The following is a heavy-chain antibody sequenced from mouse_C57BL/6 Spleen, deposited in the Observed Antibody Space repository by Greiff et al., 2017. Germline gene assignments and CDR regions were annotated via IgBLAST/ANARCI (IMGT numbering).Heavy chain of an antibody. CDR3: ARSGSYDAMDY. V-gene: IGHV1-64*01. Sequence: QVQLQQSGAELVKPGASVKLSCKASGYTFTSYWMHWVKQRPGQGLEWIGMIHPNSGSTNYNEKFKSKATLTVDKSSSTAYMQLSSLTSEDSAVYYCARSGSYDAMDYWGQGTAVTVSS. J-gene: IGHJ4*01. CDR2: IHPNSGST. D-gene: IGHD3-1*01. CDR1: GYTFTSYW.